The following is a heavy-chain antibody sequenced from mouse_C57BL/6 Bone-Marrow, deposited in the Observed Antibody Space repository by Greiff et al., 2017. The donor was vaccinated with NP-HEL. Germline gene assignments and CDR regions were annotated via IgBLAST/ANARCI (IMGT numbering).Heavy chain of an antibody. D-gene: IGHD3-2*02. CDR2: IRSKSNNYAT. J-gene: IGHJ4*01. V-gene: IGHV10-1*01. Sequence: EVQLQESGGGLVQPKGSLKLSCAASGFSFNTYAMNWVRQAPGKGLEWVARIRSKSNNYATYYADSVKDRFTISRDDSESMLYLQMNNLKTEDTAMYYCVREDSSGSAMDYWGQGTSVTVSS. CDR3: VREDSSGSAMDY. CDR1: GFSFNTYA.